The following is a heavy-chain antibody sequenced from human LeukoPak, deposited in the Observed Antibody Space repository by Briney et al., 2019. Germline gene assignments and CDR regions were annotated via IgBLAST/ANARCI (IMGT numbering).Heavy chain of an antibody. CDR3: ARGPYDFWSGSCYYYGMDV. J-gene: IGHJ6*02. CDR1: GYTFTSYY. D-gene: IGHD3-3*01. V-gene: IGHV1-46*01. CDR2: INPSGGST. Sequence: VASVTVSCKAFGYTFTSYYMHRVRQAPGQGLEWMGLINPSGGSTSYAQKFQGRVTMTRDTSTSTVYMELSSLRSEDTAVYYCARGPYDFWSGSCYYYGMDVWGQGTTVTVSS.